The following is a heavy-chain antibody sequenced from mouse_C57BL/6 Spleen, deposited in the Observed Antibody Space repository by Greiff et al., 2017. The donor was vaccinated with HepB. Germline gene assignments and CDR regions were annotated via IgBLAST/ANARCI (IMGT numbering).Heavy chain of an antibody. CDR2: INPNYGTS. CDR3: ARGGLLYDIGIDY. J-gene: IGHJ4*01. CDR1: GYSFTDYN. V-gene: IGHV1-39*01. Sequence: VQLQQSGPELVKPGASVKISCKASGYSFTDYNMNWVKQSNGKSLEWIGVINPNYGTSSYNQKFKGKATLTVDQSSCTAYMKVNSLTSEDSAVYYCARGGLLYDIGIDYWGRGTSVTVSS. D-gene: IGHD2-1*01.